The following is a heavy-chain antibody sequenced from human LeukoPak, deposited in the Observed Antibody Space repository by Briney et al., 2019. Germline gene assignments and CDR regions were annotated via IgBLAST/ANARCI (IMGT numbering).Heavy chain of an antibody. V-gene: IGHV4-34*01. Sequence: SETLSLTCTVSGGSISSYYWSWIRQPPGKGLEWIGEINHSGSTNYNPSLKSRVTISVDTSKNQFSLKLSSVTAADTAVYYCARTLSLYSSGTGGMDVWGQGTTVTVSS. CDR2: INHSGST. CDR3: ARTLSLYSSGTGGMDV. J-gene: IGHJ6*02. D-gene: IGHD6-19*01. CDR1: GGSISSYY.